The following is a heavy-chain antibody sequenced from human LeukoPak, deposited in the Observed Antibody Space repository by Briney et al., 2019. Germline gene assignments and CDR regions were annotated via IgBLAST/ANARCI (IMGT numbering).Heavy chain of an antibody. V-gene: IGHV4-61*02. D-gene: IGHD6-6*01. CDR1: GGSVSRGTYY. CDR3: AREGAARNFDY. Sequence: SQTLCLTCTVSGGSVSRGTYYWAWIRQPAGKGLEWIGRIYTRGRTNFNPSLKSRLSISLDTSQNQFSLKVSTVTAADTAVYYCAREGAARNFDYWGQGILVTVS. J-gene: IGHJ4*02. CDR2: IYTRGRT.